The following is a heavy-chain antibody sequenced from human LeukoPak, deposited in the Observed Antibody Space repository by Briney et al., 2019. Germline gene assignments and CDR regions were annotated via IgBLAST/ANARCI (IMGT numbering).Heavy chain of an antibody. CDR1: GFTFSSYG. CDR3: AKDAAGYYDSSGYSPGSY. D-gene: IGHD3-22*01. CDR2: ISYDGSNK. V-gene: IGHV3-30*18. Sequence: GGSLRLSCAASGFTFSSYGMHWVRQAPGKGLEWVAVISYDGSNKYYADSAKGRFTISRDNSKNTLYLQMNSLRAEDTAVYYCAKDAAGYYDSSGYSPGSYWGQGTLVTVSS. J-gene: IGHJ4*02.